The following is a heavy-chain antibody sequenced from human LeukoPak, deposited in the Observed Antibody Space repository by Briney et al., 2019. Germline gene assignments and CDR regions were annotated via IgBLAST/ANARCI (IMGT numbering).Heavy chain of an antibody. Sequence: ASVKVSCKAFGYTFTSNYMHWVRQAPGQGPEWMGVISPSGGSTTYAQKFQGRVTLTRDTSTSTVYMELSSLRSEDTAVYYCARESCSSTSCYGYFDYWGQGTLVTVSS. CDR2: ISPSGGST. D-gene: IGHD2-2*01. V-gene: IGHV1-46*01. CDR1: GYTFTSNY. J-gene: IGHJ4*02. CDR3: ARESCSSTSCYGYFDY.